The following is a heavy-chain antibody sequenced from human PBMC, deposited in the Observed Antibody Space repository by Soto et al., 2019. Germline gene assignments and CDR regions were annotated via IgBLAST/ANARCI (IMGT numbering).Heavy chain of an antibody. CDR1: GFTFSSYA. CDR3: AKGASYYYYYGMDV. CDR2: SSGSGGST. Sequence: EVQLLESGGGLVQPGGSLRLSCAASGFTFSSYAMSWVRQAPGKGLEWVSASSGSGGSTYYADSVKGRFTISRDNSKNPLYLQMHSLRAEDTAVYYCAKGASYYYYYGMDVWGQGTTVTVSS. J-gene: IGHJ6*02. V-gene: IGHV3-23*01.